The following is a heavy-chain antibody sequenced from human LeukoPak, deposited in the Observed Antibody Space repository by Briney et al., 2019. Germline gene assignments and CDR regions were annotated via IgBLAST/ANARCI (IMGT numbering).Heavy chain of an antibody. J-gene: IGHJ4*02. CDR3: ARHSFGDSYDSSGYYYGEYYFDY. Sequence: SETLSLTCTVSGGSISSSSYYWGWIRQPPGKGLEWIGSIYYSGSTYYNPSLKSRVTISVDTSKNQFSLKLSSVTAADTAVYYCARHSFGDSYDSSGYYYGEYYFDYWGQGTLVTVSS. CDR2: IYYSGST. V-gene: IGHV4-39*01. D-gene: IGHD3-22*01. CDR1: GGSISSSSYY.